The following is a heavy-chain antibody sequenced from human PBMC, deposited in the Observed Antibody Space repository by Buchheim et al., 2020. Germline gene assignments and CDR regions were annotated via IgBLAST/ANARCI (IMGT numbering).Heavy chain of an antibody. J-gene: IGHJ4*02. Sequence: EVQLLESGGGLVQPGGSLRLSCAASGFTFSSYAMSWVRQAPGKGLEWVSAISGSGGSTYYADSVKGRFTISRDNSKNTLYLQINILIAEDTAVYYCAKVGPYDILTGYNYYFDYWGQGTL. CDR2: ISGSGGST. D-gene: IGHD3-9*01. CDR1: GFTFSSYA. V-gene: IGHV3-23*01. CDR3: AKVGPYDILTGYNYYFDY.